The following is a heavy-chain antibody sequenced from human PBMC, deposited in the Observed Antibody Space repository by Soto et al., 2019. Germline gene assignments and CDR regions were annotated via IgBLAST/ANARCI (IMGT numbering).Heavy chain of an antibody. J-gene: IGHJ4*02. D-gene: IGHD3-10*01. CDR3: AASYGSGYRAFDY. V-gene: IGHV1-69*02. CDR1: GDTFSFYT. Sequence: ASVKVSCKASGDTFSFYTINWVRQAPGLGLEWVGRINPIVSMSNYAQKFQGRVSMTADKSTSTAYMEMRSLRSDDTAMYFCAASYGSGYRAFDYWGQGALVTVSS. CDR2: INPIVSMS.